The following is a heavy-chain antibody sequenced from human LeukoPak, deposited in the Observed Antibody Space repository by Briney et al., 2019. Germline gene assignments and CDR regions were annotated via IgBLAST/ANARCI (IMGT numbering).Heavy chain of an antibody. J-gene: IGHJ4*02. Sequence: GGSLRLSCAASGFTFSSYAMSWVRQAPGKGLEWVSIIYSSGSTYYGDSVKGRFTISRDNSKNTLYLQMNSLRAEDTAVYYCAKDLYYDSSGYSLGYWGQGTLVTVSS. CDR1: GFTFSSYA. CDR3: AKDLYYDSSGYSLGY. D-gene: IGHD3-22*01. V-gene: IGHV3-66*01. CDR2: IYSSGST.